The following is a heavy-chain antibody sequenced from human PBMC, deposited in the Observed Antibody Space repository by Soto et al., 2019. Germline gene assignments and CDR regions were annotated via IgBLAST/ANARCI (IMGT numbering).Heavy chain of an antibody. CDR1: GFTFSGSA. CDR2: IRSKANSYAT. J-gene: IGHJ6*03. V-gene: IGHV3-73*01. D-gene: IGHD4-17*01. CDR3: TRHHDYGDYASLYYYYYYMDV. Sequence: PGGSLRLSCAASGFTFSGSAMHWVRQASGKGLEWVGRIRSKANSYATAYAASVKGRFTISRDDSKNTAYLQMNSLKTEDTAVYYCTRHHDYGDYASLYYYYYYMDVWGKGTTVTVSS.